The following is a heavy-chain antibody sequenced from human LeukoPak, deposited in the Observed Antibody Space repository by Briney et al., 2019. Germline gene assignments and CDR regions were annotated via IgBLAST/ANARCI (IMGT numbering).Heavy chain of an antibody. CDR3: ARDQVPAARDPYYYYGMDV. CDR1: GFTFSSYA. D-gene: IGHD2-2*01. Sequence: PGGSLRLSCAASGFTFSSYAMSWVRQAPGKGLEWVSAISGSGGSTYYADSVKGRFTISRDNSKNTLYLQMNSLRAEDTAVYYCARDQVPAARDPYYYYGMDVWGQGTTVTVSS. CDR2: ISGSGGST. V-gene: IGHV3-23*01. J-gene: IGHJ6*02.